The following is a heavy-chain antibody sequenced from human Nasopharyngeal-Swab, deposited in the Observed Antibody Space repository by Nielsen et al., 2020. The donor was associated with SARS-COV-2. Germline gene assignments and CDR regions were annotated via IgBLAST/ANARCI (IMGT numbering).Heavy chain of an antibody. CDR3: ARSRSAMDV. CDR2: ISPDGSST. J-gene: IGHJ6*02. V-gene: IGHV3-74*01. CDR1: GFTFSSYW. Sequence: GGSLRLSCAASGFTFSSYWMHWVRQAPGKGLVWVSRISPDGSSTDYAGPVKGRFTISRDNAKNTLYLQMSSLRAEETAVYYCARSRSAMDVWGQGTTVTVSS.